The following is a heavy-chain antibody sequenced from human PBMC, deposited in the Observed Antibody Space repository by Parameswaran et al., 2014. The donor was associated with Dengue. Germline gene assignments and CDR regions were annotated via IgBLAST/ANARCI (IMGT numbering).Heavy chain of an antibody. V-gene: IGHV3-23*01. CDR3: AKDCGMWSGGSCRHYYGMDV. CDR2: ISGSGGST. Sequence: RWIRQPPGKGLEWVSAISGSGGSTYYADSVKGRFTISRDNSKNTLYLQMNSLRAEDTAVYYCAKDCGMWSGGSCRHYYGMDVWGQGTTVTVSS. D-gene: IGHD2-15*01. J-gene: IGHJ6*02.